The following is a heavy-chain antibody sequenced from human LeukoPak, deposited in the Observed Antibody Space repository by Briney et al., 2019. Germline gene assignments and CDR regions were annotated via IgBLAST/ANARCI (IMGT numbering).Heavy chain of an antibody. CDR1: GGSFSGYY. D-gene: IGHD5-12*01. CDR3: VRLVGGDIDY. CDR2: INHSGST. J-gene: IGHJ4*02. Sequence: SETLSLTCAVYGGSFSGYYWSWIRQPPGKGLEWIGEINHSGSTNYNPSLKSRVTISVDTSKNQFSLKLSSVTPEDTAVYYCVRLVGGDIDYWGQGTLVTVSS. V-gene: IGHV4-34*01.